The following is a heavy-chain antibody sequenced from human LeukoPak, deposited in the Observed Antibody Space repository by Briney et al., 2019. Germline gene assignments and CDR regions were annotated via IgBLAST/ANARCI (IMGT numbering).Heavy chain of an antibody. D-gene: IGHD1-14*01. CDR3: ARLPVDPGRGMDV. Sequence: ASVKVSCKASGGTFSSYAISWVRQAPGQGLEWMGRIIPILGIANYAQKFQGRVTITADKSTSTAYMELSSLRSEDTAVYYCARLPVDPGRGMDVWGQGTTVTVSS. CDR1: GGTFSSYA. V-gene: IGHV1-69*04. CDR2: IIPILGIA. J-gene: IGHJ6*02.